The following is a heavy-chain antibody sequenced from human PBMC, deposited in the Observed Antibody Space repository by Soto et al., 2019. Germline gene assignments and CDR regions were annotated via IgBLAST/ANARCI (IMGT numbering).Heavy chain of an antibody. CDR1: GFTFSDYY. CDR3: AASGGGWLQPPV. V-gene: IGHV3-11*03. J-gene: IGHJ4*02. Sequence: PGGSLRLSCAASGFTFSDYYMSWIRQAPGKGLEWVSYISSSSSYTNYADSVKGRFTISRDNAKNSLYLQMNSLRAEDTAVYYCAASGGGWLQPPVWGQGTLVTVSS. D-gene: IGHD5-12*01. CDR2: ISSSSSYT.